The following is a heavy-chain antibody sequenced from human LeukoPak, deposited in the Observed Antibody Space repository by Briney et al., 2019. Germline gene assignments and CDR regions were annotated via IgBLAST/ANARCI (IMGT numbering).Heavy chain of an antibody. Sequence: SETLSLTCTVSGGSISSYYWSWIRQPPGKGLEWIGYIYYGGSTNYNPSLKSRVTISVDTSKNQFSLKLSSVTAADTAVYYCARGNSGSYPHWGQGTLVTVSS. CDR3: ARGNSGSYPH. CDR2: IYYGGST. CDR1: GGSISSYY. D-gene: IGHD1-26*01. J-gene: IGHJ4*02. V-gene: IGHV4-59*01.